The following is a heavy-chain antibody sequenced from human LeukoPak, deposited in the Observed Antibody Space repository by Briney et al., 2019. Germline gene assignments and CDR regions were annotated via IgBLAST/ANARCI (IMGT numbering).Heavy chain of an antibody. CDR1: GYTFTSYY. D-gene: IGHD2-2*01. CDR2: INPSGGST. Sequence: ASVTVSCKASGYTFTSYYMHWVRQAPGQGLKWMGIINPSGGSTSYAQKFQGRVTMTRDTSTSTVYMELSSLRSEDTAVYYCARDGDIVVVPAAISGMDVWGQGTTVTVSS. CDR3: ARDGDIVVVPAAISGMDV. J-gene: IGHJ6*02. V-gene: IGHV1-46*01.